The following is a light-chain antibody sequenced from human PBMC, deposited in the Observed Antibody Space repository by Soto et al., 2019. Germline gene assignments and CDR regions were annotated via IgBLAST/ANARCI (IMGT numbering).Light chain of an antibody. CDR2: AAS. V-gene: IGKV1-27*01. Sequence: DIQMTQSPTSLSASVGDRVTITCRASQGIRNYVAWYQQIPGKAPKLLIYAASTLQSGVPSRFSGSGSGTDFALTVNGVQPEDVATYSCQKYSSVPVFGPGTKVDIK. CDR3: QKYSSVPV. J-gene: IGKJ3*01. CDR1: QGIRNY.